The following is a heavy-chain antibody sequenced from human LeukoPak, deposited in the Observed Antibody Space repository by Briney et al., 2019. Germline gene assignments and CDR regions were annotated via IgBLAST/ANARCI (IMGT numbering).Heavy chain of an antibody. V-gene: IGHV3-30*18. D-gene: IGHD6-19*01. J-gene: IGHJ4*02. CDR1: GFTFSSYG. Sequence: PGRSLRPSCAASGFTFSSYGMHWVRQAPGKGLEWVAVISYDGSNKYYADSVKGRFTISRDNSKNTLYLQMNSLRAEDTAVYYCAKDPSSGPTTNDYWGQGTLVTVSS. CDR3: AKDPSSGPTTNDY. CDR2: ISYDGSNK.